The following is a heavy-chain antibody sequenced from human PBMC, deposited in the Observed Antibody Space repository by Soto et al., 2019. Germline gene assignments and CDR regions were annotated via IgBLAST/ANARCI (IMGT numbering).Heavy chain of an antibody. Sequence: SETLSLTCTVSGGSFSPNSWSWIRQPPGKGLEWVGYIYYGGTTSYNPSLQSRVTISLETSKSQFPLRLTSVTAADTAVYYCARGRPISGGGGYYPGNFDLWGQGTQVTVS. V-gene: IGHV4-59*08. CDR3: ARGRPISGGGGYYPGNFDL. J-gene: IGHJ4*02. CDR2: IYYGGTT. D-gene: IGHD2-21*01. CDR1: GGSFSPNS.